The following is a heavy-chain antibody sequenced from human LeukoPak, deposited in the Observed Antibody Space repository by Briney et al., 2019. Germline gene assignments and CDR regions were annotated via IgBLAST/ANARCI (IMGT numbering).Heavy chain of an antibody. CDR3: ARDGVVDSSGWYVDY. J-gene: IGHJ4*02. CDR2: ITTSGGIK. CDR1: GFTFSNYE. D-gene: IGHD6-19*01. Sequence: GGSLRLSCETSGFTFSNYEMNWVRQAPGKGLEWVSYITTSGGIKSYADSVKGRFTISRDNAKNSVYLQINSLRAEDTAAYYCARDGVVDSSGWYVDYWGQGTLVTVSS. V-gene: IGHV3-48*03.